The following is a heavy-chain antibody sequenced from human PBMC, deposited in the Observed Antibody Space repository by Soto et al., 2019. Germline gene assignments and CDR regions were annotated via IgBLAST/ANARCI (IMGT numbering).Heavy chain of an antibody. CDR2: INHSGST. CDR3: ASGLRYFDWLLY. Sequence: PSETLSLTCAVYGGSLSGYYWSWIRQTPGKGLEWIGEINHSGSTNYNPSLKSRVTISVDTSKNQFSLKLSSVTAADTAVYYCASGLRYFDWLLYWGQGTLVTVSS. CDR1: GGSLSGYY. V-gene: IGHV4-34*01. J-gene: IGHJ4*02. D-gene: IGHD3-9*01.